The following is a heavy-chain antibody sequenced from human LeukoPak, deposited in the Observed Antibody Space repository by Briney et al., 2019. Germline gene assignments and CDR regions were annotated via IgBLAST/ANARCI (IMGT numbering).Heavy chain of an antibody. CDR2: INHSGST. CDR3: AHGYCSGGSCFTFSY. V-gene: IGHV4-34*01. D-gene: IGHD2-15*01. CDR1: GGSFSGYY. J-gene: IGHJ4*02. Sequence: SEALSLTCAVYGGSFSGYYWSWIRQPPGKGLEWIGEINHSGSTNYNPSLKSRVTISVDTSKNQFSLKLSSVTAADTAVYYCAHGYCSGGSCFTFSYWGQGTLVTVSS.